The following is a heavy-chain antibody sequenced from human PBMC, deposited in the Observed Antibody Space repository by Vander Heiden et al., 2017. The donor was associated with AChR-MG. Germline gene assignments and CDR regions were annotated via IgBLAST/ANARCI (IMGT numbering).Heavy chain of an antibody. J-gene: IGHJ5*02. V-gene: IGHV4-34*01. CDR1: GGSFSGYY. CDR3: ARGNWFDP. CDR2: INQRGST. Sequence: QVQLQQWGAGLLKPSETLSLTCAVYGGSFSGYYWSWIRQPPGKGLEWIGEINQRGSTNYNPSLKSRVTISVDTSKNQFSMKLSSVTAADTAVYYCARGNWFDPWGHGTLVTVSS.